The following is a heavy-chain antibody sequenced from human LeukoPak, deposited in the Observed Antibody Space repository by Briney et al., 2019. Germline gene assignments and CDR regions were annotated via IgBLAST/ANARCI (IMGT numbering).Heavy chain of an antibody. Sequence: PGGSLRPSCAASGFTFSSYGMHWVRQAPGKGLEWVAVISYDGSNKYYADSVKGRFTISRDNSKNTLYLQMNSLRAEDTAVYYCAKGWYYDSSGSHDAFDIWGQGTMVTVSS. CDR1: GFTFSSYG. V-gene: IGHV3-30*18. CDR2: ISYDGSNK. CDR3: AKGWYYDSSGSHDAFDI. D-gene: IGHD3-22*01. J-gene: IGHJ3*02.